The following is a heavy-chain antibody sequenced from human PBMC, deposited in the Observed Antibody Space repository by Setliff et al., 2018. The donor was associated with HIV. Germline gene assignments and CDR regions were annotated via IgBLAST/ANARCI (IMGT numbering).Heavy chain of an antibody. CDR1: GFTFSSYE. CDR2: ISGGGNRV. Sequence: LRLSCAASGFTFSSYEMNWVRQAPGKGLEWVSHISGGGNRVDYADSVKGRFTISRDNAKNSLYLQMNSLRAEDTAVYYCASDILNGYDKDYWGQGTLVTVSS. J-gene: IGHJ4*02. CDR3: ASDILNGYDKDY. V-gene: IGHV3-48*03. D-gene: IGHD3-9*01.